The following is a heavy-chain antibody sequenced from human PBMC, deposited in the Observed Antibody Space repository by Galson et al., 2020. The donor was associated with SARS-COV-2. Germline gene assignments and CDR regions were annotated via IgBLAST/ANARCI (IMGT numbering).Heavy chain of an antibody. D-gene: IGHD2-2*01. V-gene: IGHV3-15*01. CDR1: GFTFSNAW. Sequence: TGGSLRLSCAASGFTFSNAWMSWVRQAPGKGLEWVGRIKSKTDGGTTDYAAPVKGRFTISRDDSKNTLYLQMNSLKTEDTAVYYCTTDYGGPYCSSTSCLDYWGQGTLVTVSS. CDR2: IKSKTDGGTT. CDR3: TTDYGGPYCSSTSCLDY. J-gene: IGHJ4*02.